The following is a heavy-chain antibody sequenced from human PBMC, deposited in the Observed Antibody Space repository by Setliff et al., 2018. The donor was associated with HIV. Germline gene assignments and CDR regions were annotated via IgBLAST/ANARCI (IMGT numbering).Heavy chain of an antibody. D-gene: IGHD3-10*01. J-gene: IGHJ3*02. CDR3: AKQQKSMGPYDSVDI. V-gene: IGHV3-43*01. CDR2: ISWDGATT. CDR1: GFIFDGYA. Sequence: GGSLRLSCAASGFIFDGYAMHWVRQVPGKGLEWVALISWDGATTNYADSVKGRFTISRDSSKNSLYLQMNSLRTEDTALYYCAKQQKSMGPYDSVDIWGQGTMVT.